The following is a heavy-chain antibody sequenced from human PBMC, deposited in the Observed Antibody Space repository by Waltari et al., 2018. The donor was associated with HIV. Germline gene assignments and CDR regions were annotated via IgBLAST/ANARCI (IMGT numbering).Heavy chain of an antibody. CDR3: ARSKGVDV. D-gene: IGHD3-16*01. J-gene: IGHJ6*02. Sequence: EVQLVESGGGLVQPGGSLRLACIASGFTFSSYWMTWVRQAPGKGLEGVANIKQDGSEKYYLDSVKGRFTISRDNAKNSLFLQINSLRAEDTAVYFCARSKGVDVWGQGTTVSVSS. CDR2: IKQDGSEK. CDR1: GFTFSSYW. V-gene: IGHV3-7*03.